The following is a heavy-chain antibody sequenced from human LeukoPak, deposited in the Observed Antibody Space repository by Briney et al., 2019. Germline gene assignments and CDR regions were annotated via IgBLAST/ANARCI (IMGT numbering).Heavy chain of an antibody. V-gene: IGHV4-4*07. J-gene: IGHJ6*02. CDR3: ARENPTYYYYGMDV. Sequence: KTSETLSLTCTVSGDSISNYYWSWIRQPAGKGLEWIGRIYTSGSTNYNPSLKSRVTMSVDTSKNQFSLKLSSVTAADTAVYYCARENPTYYYYGMDVWGQGTTVPVSS. CDR1: GDSISNYY. CDR2: IYTSGST.